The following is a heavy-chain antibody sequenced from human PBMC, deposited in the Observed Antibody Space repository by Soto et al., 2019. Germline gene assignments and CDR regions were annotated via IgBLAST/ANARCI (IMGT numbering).Heavy chain of an antibody. Sequence: QVQLVQSGAEVRQPASSVKVSCKTSGGTFSSYAISWVRQAPGQGLEWMGGIVPIVDTSTYAQKLPGRVTITADESTSTVYMELSSLRSDDTAVYYCVRVVAIPGYPDNWGQGTLVTVSS. CDR2: IVPIVDTS. D-gene: IGHD5-12*01. CDR3: VRVVAIPGYPDN. J-gene: IGHJ4*02. CDR1: GGTFSSYA. V-gene: IGHV1-69*12.